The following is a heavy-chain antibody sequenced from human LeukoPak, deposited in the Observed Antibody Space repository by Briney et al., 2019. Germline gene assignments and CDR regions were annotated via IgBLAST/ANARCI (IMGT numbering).Heavy chain of an antibody. Sequence: SETLSLTCTVSGGSISSGDYYWSWIRQPPGKGLEWIGYIYYSGSTYYNPSLKSRVTISVDTSKNQFSLKLSSVTAADTAVYYCARLGGYSYGSSYYFDYWGQGTLVTVSS. CDR1: GGSISSGDYY. D-gene: IGHD5-18*01. J-gene: IGHJ4*02. V-gene: IGHV4-30-4*01. CDR3: ARLGGYSYGSSYYFDY. CDR2: IYYSGST.